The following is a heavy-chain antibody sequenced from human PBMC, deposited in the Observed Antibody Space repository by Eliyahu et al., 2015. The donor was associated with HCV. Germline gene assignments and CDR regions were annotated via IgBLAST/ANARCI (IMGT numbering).Heavy chain of an antibody. CDR3: AKFQGMDIWSYNFDY. J-gene: IGHJ4*02. V-gene: IGHV3-23*01. D-gene: IGHD4/OR15-4a*01. Sequence: EVQLLESGGGLVQSGGSLRLSCAASGFTFSNFAMGWVRQAPGKGLEWVSTIFGGGFGTYYADSVKGRFTISRDNSKNTLYLQMSSLRAEDTAVYYCAKFQGMDIWSYNFDYWGQGTLVTVSS. CDR2: IFGGGFGT. CDR1: GFTFSNFA.